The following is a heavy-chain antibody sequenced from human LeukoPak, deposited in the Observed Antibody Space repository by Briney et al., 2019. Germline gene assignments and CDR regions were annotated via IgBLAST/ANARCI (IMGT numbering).Heavy chain of an antibody. Sequence: PGGSLRLSCAASGFTFSSYAMHWVRQAPGKGLEWVAVISYDGSNKYYADSVKGRFTISRDNSKNTLYLQMNSLRSEDTAVYYCARDHPHNWGLFDYWGQGTLVTVSS. CDR1: GFTFSSYA. CDR3: ARDHPHNWGLFDY. D-gene: IGHD1-1*01. J-gene: IGHJ4*02. V-gene: IGHV3-30-3*01. CDR2: ISYDGSNK.